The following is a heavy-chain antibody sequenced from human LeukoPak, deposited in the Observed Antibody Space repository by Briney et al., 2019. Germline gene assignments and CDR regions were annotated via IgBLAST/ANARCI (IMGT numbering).Heavy chain of an antibody. CDR2: ISSSSSYI. CDR1: GFTFSKHG. J-gene: IGHJ3*02. CDR3: ARASGLDAFDI. V-gene: IGHV3-21*01. Sequence: PGGSLRLSCGASGFTFSKHGMNWVRQAPGKGLEWVSSISSSSSYIYYADSVKGRFTISRDNAKNSLYLQMNSLRAEDTAVYYCARASGLDAFDIWGQGTMVTVSS. D-gene: IGHD6-19*01.